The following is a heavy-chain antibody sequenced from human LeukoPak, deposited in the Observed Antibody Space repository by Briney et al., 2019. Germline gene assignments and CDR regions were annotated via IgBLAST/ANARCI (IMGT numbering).Heavy chain of an antibody. J-gene: IGHJ4*02. CDR3: ARNSCPSGTCYDNRGYFDY. Sequence: SETLSLTCTVSAGSISSSNYYWGWVRQPPGKGLEWIGSIYYSGRTYYNPSLKSRVTISVDTSKNQFSLKLSSVTAADTAVYYCARNSCPSGTCYDNRGYFDYWGQGTLVTVSS. CDR1: AGSISSSNYY. D-gene: IGHD2-15*01. V-gene: IGHV4-39*07. CDR2: IYYSGRT.